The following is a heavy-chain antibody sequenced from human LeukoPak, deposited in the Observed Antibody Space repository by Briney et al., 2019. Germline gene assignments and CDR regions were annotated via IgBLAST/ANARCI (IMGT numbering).Heavy chain of an antibody. Sequence: SEILSPTCTVSGGSISSYYWSWIRQPAGKGLEWIGRIYTSGSTNYNPSLKSRVTMSVDTSKNQFSLKLSSVTAADTAVYYCARDGSSWFFNWFDPWGQGTLVTVSS. CDR2: IYTSGST. V-gene: IGHV4-4*07. D-gene: IGHD6-13*01. J-gene: IGHJ5*02. CDR3: ARDGSSWFFNWFDP. CDR1: GGSISSYY.